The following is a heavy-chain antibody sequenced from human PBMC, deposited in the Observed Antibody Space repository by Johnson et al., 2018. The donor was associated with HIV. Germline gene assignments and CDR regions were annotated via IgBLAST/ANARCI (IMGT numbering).Heavy chain of an antibody. CDR2: IFTVGDV. J-gene: IGHJ3*01. CDR1: GITVSSNY. V-gene: IGHV3-66*02. D-gene: IGHD5-18*01. Sequence: EVQLVESGGGLAQPGGSLRLSCAASGITVSSNYMSWVRQAPGKGLERVSVIFTVGDVSYADPVKVRFTIARDNSKNFLYLQMNSLRSEDTAVYYCARDGRDLVTRGSFDVWGQGTVVTVSS. CDR3: ARDGRDLVTRGSFDV.